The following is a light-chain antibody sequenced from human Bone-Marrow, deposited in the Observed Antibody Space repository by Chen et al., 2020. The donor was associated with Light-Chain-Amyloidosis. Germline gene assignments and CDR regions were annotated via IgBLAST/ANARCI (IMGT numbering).Light chain of an antibody. Sequence: SYVLPKPSSVSVAPGQTATLACGGNNIGSTSVHWYQQTPGQAPLLVVYDDSDRPSGIPERLSGSNSGNTATLTISRVEAGNEADYYCQVWDRSSDRPVFGGGTKLTVL. CDR1: NIGSTS. J-gene: IGLJ3*02. CDR2: DDS. V-gene: IGLV3-21*02. CDR3: QVWDRSSDRPV.